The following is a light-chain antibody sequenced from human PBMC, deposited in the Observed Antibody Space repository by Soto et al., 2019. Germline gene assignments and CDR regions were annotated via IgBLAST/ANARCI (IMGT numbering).Light chain of an antibody. V-gene: IGLV2-14*01. Sequence: QSALTQPASVSGSPGQSIAISCTGTSSDVGGHDSVSWYQQHPGKAPKRMIYNVSNRPSGVSNRFSGSKSGNTASLTISGLLAEDEADYFCTSYTSASPYVFGAGTKLTVL. CDR3: TSYTSASPYV. CDR1: SSDVGGHDS. J-gene: IGLJ1*01. CDR2: NVS.